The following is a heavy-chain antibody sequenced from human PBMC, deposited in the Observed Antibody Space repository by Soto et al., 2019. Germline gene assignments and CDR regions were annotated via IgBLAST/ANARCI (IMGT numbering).Heavy chain of an antibody. D-gene: IGHD6-6*01. Sequence: QSQTLSLTCAISGDSVSSNSAAWNWIRQSPSRGLEWLGRTYYRSKWYNDYAVSVKSRITINPDTSKNQFSLQLNSVTPEDTAVYYCARGRIAALPVGVWFDPWGQGTLVTVSS. J-gene: IGHJ5*02. CDR2: TYYRSKWYN. CDR3: ARGRIAALPVGVWFDP. V-gene: IGHV6-1*01. CDR1: GDSVSSNSAA.